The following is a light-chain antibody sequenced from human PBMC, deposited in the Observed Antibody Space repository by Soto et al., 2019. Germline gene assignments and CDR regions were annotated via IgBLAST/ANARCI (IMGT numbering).Light chain of an antibody. CDR1: QSVSSSY. CDR3: QQYGSSPVT. Sequence: EIMLTQSPGTLSLSPGERATLSCRASQSVSSSYLAWYQQKPGQAPRIIIYGASSRATGIPDRFSGSGSGTDFTLTISRLEPEDVAVYYCQQYGSSPVTLGQGTKVDIK. J-gene: IGKJ1*01. CDR2: GAS. V-gene: IGKV3-20*01.